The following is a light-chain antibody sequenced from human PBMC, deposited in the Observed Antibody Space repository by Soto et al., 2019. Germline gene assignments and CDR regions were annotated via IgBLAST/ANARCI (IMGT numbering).Light chain of an antibody. V-gene: IGKV3-20*01. CDR2: GAS. CDR3: HNFDSSPT. J-gene: IGKJ4*01. Sequence: EIVLTQSPDTLSLSPGERATLSCRASQSVGSNYLAWYQQKPGQAPRLLIYGASNRATGIPDRFGGSGSGTDFTLTISRLEPEVFAVYHCHNFDSSPTFGGGTKVEIK. CDR1: QSVGSNY.